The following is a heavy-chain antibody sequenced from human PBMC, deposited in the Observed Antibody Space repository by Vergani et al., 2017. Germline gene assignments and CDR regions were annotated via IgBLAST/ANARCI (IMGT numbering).Heavy chain of an antibody. J-gene: IGHJ4*02. Sequence: QVQVVQSGAEVKKSGASVKVSCKTSGYPFSIYYMHCVRQAPGQGLEWMGIINPSGGHTNYAQKFQGRVTMTRDTSTSTVYMELSSLRSEDTAIYYCARGDYGSLTGERYWGQGTLVTVSA. CDR2: INPSGGHT. V-gene: IGHV1-46*01. CDR1: GYPFSIYY. CDR3: ARGDYGSLTGERY. D-gene: IGHD3-9*01.